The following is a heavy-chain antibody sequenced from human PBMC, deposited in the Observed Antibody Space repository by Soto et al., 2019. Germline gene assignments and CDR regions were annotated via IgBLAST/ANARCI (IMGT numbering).Heavy chain of an antibody. D-gene: IGHD2-15*01. CDR1: GGSISSSSYY. CDR2: IYYSGST. V-gene: IGHV4-39*01. CDR3: AAGVAATPNRMVNWFDP. Sequence: LQLQESGPGLVKPSETLSLTCTVSGGSISSSSYYWGWIRQPPGKGLEWIGSIYYSGSTYYNPSLKSRVTISVDTSKNQFSLKLSSVTAADTAVYYCAAGVAATPNRMVNWFDPWGQGTLVTVSS. J-gene: IGHJ5*02.